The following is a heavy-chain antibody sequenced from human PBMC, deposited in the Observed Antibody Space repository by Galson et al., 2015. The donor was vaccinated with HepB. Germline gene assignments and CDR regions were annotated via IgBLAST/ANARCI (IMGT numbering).Heavy chain of an antibody. CDR2: ISSSSSYT. CDR3: ARGWWELPQFGY. V-gene: IGHV3-11*05. D-gene: IGHD1-26*01. J-gene: IGHJ4*02. Sequence: SLRLSCAASGFTFSDYYMSWIRQAPGKGLEWVSYISSSSSYTNYADSVKGRFTISGDNAKNSLYLQMNSLRAEDTAVYYCARGWWELPQFGYWGQGTLVTVSS. CDR1: GFTFSDYY.